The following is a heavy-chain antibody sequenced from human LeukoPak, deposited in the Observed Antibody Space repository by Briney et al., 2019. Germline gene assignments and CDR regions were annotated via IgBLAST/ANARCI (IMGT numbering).Heavy chain of an antibody. J-gene: IGHJ5*02. Sequence: SETLSLTCAVYGGSFSGYYWSWIRQPPGKGLEWIGEIYHSGSTNDNPSLKSRVAISIDKSKNQFSLKVNSVTAADTAVYYCARGGSSASRIDWFDPWGQGTLVTVSS. V-gene: IGHV4-34*01. D-gene: IGHD2/OR15-2a*01. CDR3: ARGGSSASRIDWFDP. CDR1: GGSFSGYY. CDR2: IYHSGST.